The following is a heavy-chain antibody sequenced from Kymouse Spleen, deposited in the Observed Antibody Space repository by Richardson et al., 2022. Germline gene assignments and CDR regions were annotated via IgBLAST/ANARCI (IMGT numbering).Heavy chain of an antibody. Sequence: EVQLVESGGGLVQPGRSLRLSCAASGFTFDDYAMHWVRQAPGKGLEWVSGISWNSGSIGYADSVKGRFTISRDNAKNSLYLQMNSLRAEDTALYYCAKDRITMVRGVIPYYYYYGMDVWGQGTTVTVSS. CDR2: ISWNSGSI. J-gene: IGHJ6*02. CDR1: GFTFDDYA. D-gene: IGHD3-10*01. V-gene: IGHV3-9*01. CDR3: AKDRITMVRGVIPYYYYYGMDV.